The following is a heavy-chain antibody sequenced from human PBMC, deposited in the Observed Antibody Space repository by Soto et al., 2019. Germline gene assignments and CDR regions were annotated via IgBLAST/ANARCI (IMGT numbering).Heavy chain of an antibody. D-gene: IGHD3-16*01. CDR2: TYYRSKWYN. CDR3: ARGRLRVWGEYYYYYYGMDV. CDR1: GDSVSTNRAT. J-gene: IGHJ6*02. Sequence: SQTLSLTCAISGDSVSTNRATWDWIRQSPSRGLEWLGRTYYRSKWYNDYAVSVKSRITINPDTSKNQFSLQLNSVTPADTAVYYCARGRLRVWGEYYYYYYGMDVWGQGTTVTVSS. V-gene: IGHV6-1*01.